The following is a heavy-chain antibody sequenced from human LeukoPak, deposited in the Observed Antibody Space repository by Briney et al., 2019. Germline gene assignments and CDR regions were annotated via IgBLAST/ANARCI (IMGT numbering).Heavy chain of an antibody. Sequence: GGSLRLSRAASGFRFGSDWMSWVRQAPGKGLEWGANINPDGNEKYYVDSGRGRFTISRDNGKNSLYLQLNSVRAEDTAVYYCARYYDPAVGDAFDIWGQGTMVTVSS. CDR1: GFRFGSDW. D-gene: IGHD3-16*01. V-gene: IGHV3-7*01. CDR3: ARYYDPAVGDAFDI. CDR2: INPDGNEK. J-gene: IGHJ3*02.